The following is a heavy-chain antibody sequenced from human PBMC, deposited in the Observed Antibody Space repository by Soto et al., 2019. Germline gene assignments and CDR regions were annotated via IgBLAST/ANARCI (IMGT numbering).Heavy chain of an antibody. CDR3: AKDKGYSGYDTSLDY. V-gene: IGHV3-23*01. J-gene: IGHJ4*02. CDR2: ISGSGGST. CDR1: GFTFSSYA. Sequence: GGSLRLSCAASGFTFSSYAMSWVRQAPGKGLEWVSAISGSGGSTYYADSVKGRFTISRDNSKNMLYLQMNSLRAEDTAVYYCAKDKGYSGYDTSLDYWGQGTLVTVSS. D-gene: IGHD5-12*01.